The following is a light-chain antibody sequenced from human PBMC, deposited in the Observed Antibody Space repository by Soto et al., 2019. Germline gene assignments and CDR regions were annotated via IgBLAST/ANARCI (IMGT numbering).Light chain of an antibody. Sequence: EIVLTQSPVSLSGSRGERATLACIASQCVGGIYLAWYEQKPGQDPRLIMSGASNRDTGIPDGLTGSGSGKDFTLNISRLEPEDFAVYYCHQYGSSPPPFGQGTKVDIK. CDR3: HQYGSSPPP. CDR1: QCVGGIY. CDR2: GAS. J-gene: IGKJ1*01. V-gene: IGKV3-20*01.